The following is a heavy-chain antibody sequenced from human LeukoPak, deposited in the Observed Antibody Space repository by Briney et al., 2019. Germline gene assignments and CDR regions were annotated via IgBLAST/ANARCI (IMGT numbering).Heavy chain of an antibody. J-gene: IGHJ5*02. D-gene: IGHD2-21*01. CDR1: GGPFTGYY. V-gene: IGHV4-34*01. CDR2: INQSGSA. CDR3: ARGGGDPHWFDP. Sequence: SETLSLTCAVSGGPFTGYYWTWIRQPPGKGLEWIGEINQSGSANYNPSLKSRVTISVDTSKNQFSLKLSSVTAADTAVYYCARGGGDPHWFDPWGQGTLVTVSS.